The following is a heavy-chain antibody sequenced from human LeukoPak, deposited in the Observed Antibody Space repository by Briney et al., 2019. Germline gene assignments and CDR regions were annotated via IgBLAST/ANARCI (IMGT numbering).Heavy chain of an antibody. CDR2: IYYSGST. CDR1: GGSIRSYY. J-gene: IGHJ4*02. D-gene: IGHD6-13*01. V-gene: IGHV4-39*07. Sequence: SETLSLTCTVSGGSIRSYYWNWIRQPPGKGLEWIGSIYYSGSTYYNPSLKSRVTISVDTSKNQFSLKLSSVTAADTAVYYCARGYTKGSSSGVFDYWGQGTLVTVSS. CDR3: ARGYTKGSSSGVFDY.